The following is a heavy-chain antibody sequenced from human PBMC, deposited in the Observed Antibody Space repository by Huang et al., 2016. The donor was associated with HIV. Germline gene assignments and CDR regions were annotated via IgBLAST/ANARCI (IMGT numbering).Heavy chain of an antibody. V-gene: IGHV7-4-1*02. CDR2: INTKTGKP. CDR3: ARYRLTGTFLDS. D-gene: IGHD3-9*01. Sequence: QVQLVQSGSELRKPGASVKVSCKASEYTFTTYSLLWVRQAPGQGLVWRGGINTKTGKPTYAQGFTGRFVFSLDTTVNTAYLQISSLKTDDTAKYFCARYRLTGTFLDSWGQGTQVTVSS. CDR1: EYTFTTYS. J-gene: IGHJ4*02.